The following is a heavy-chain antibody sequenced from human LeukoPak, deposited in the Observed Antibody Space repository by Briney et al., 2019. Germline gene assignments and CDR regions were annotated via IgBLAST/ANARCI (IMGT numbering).Heavy chain of an antibody. CDR2: LYSGGNT. Sequence: GGSLRLSCAASGFSVTTSYMSWVRQAPGKGLEWVSVLYSGGNTYYADSVKGRFTISRDNSKDTLYLQMNSLRAEDTAVYYCAKDQDEYSSSPLDYWGQGTLVTVSS. V-gene: IGHV3-53*01. CDR3: AKDQDEYSSSPLDY. D-gene: IGHD6-6*01. J-gene: IGHJ4*02. CDR1: GFSVTTSY.